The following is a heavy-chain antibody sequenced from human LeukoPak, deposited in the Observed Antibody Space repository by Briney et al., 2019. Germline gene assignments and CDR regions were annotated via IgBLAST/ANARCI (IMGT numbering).Heavy chain of an antibody. D-gene: IGHD3-10*01. CDR1: GFTFSDYY. V-gene: IGHV3-11*04. Sequence: PGGSLRLSCAASGFTFSDYYMSWIRQAPGKGLEWVSYISSSGSTIYYADSVKGRFTISRDNAKNSLYLQMNSLRAEDAAVYYCARVGKQHHDAFDIWGQGTMVTVSS. CDR3: ARVGKQHHDAFDI. CDR2: ISSSGSTI. J-gene: IGHJ3*02.